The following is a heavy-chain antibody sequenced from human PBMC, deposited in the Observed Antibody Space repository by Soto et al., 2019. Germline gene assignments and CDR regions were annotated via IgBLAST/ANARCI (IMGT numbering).Heavy chain of an antibody. V-gene: IGHV3-23*01. CDR2: FSGGSHSA. J-gene: IGHJ4*02. D-gene: IGHD3-10*01. CDR3: EGHYYGSGSYPHY. Sequence: EVQLLESGGGLVHPGASVRLSCTGSEFIFSTYAINWVRQTPGKGLEWVSGFSGGSHSAYYADSVKGRFTISRDNSKTTVWLQMNTLAVEDSAIYYCEGHYYGSGSYPHYWGQGTLVTVSS. CDR1: EFIFSTYA.